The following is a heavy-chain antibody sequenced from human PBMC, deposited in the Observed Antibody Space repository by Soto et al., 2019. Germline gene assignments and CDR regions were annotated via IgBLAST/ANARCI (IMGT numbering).Heavy chain of an antibody. D-gene: IGHD3-10*01. CDR2: ISAYNGNT. CDR3: ARDGLVTMVRGVTPRDYYYYGMDV. Sequence: QVQLVQSGAEVKKPGASVKVSCKASGYTFTSYGISWVRQAPGQGLEWMGWISAYNGNTNYAQKLQGRVTMTTDTSTSTAYMELRSRGSDDTAGYNCARDGLVTMVRGVTPRDYYYYGMDVWGQGTTVTVSS. V-gene: IGHV1-18*01. CDR1: GYTFTSYG. J-gene: IGHJ6*02.